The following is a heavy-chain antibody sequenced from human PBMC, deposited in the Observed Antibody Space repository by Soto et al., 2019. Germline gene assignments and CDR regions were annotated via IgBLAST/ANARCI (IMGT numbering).Heavy chain of an antibody. CDR1: AFTLSKFV. D-gene: IGHD1-1*01. CDR2: TAKYGINT. CDR3: AGGNMDV. V-gene: IGHV3-30-3*01. J-gene: IGHJ6*02. Sequence: QVQLVESGGGVVQPGRSLRLSCAASAFTLSKFVMHWVRQAPGKGLDWLAVTAKYGINTYYAGSLKGRFTNSRDNSNNMVYLQTTSRRDEDRDVSDCAGGNMDVWGQGTMVNVSS.